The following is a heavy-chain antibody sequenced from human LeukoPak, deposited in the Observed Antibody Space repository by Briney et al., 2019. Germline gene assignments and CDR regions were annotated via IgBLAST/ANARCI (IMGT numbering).Heavy chain of an antibody. D-gene: IGHD6-19*01. J-gene: IGHJ4*02. Sequence: GGSLRLSCAASGFTVSSNYMSWVRQAPGKGLEWVSVIYSGGSTYYADSVKGRFTISRDNSKNTLYLQMNSLRAEDTTVYYCATYSSGWYLVYWGQGTLVTVSS. V-gene: IGHV3-53*01. CDR1: GFTVSSNY. CDR3: ATYSSGWYLVY. CDR2: IYSGGST.